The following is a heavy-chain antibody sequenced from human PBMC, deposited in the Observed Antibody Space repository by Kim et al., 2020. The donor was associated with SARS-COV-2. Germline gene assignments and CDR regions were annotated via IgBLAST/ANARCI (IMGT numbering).Heavy chain of an antibody. V-gene: IGHV7-4-1*02. CDR2: INTNTGNP. CDR3: ARGRESWFGEFDGRDV. CDR1: GYTFTSYA. Sequence: ASVKVSCKASGYTFTSYAMNWVRQAPGQGLEWMGWINTNTGNPTYAQGFTGRFVFSLDTSVSTAYLQISSLKAEDTAVYYCARGRESWFGEFDGRDVWGQETTVTVSS. J-gene: IGHJ6*02. D-gene: IGHD3-10*01.